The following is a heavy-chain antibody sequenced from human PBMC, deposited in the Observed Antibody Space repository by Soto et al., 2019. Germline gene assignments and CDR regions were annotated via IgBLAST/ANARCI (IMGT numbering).Heavy chain of an antibody. V-gene: IGHV3-33*01. D-gene: IGHD5-12*01. CDR2: IWYDGSNK. Sequence: GGSLRLSCAASGFTFSSYGMHWVRQAPGKGLEWVAVIWYDGSNKYYADSVKGRFTISRDNSKNTLYLQMNSLRAEDTAVYYCARGYIVATIDYWGQGTLVTVSS. CDR1: GFTFSSYG. J-gene: IGHJ4*02. CDR3: ARGYIVATIDY.